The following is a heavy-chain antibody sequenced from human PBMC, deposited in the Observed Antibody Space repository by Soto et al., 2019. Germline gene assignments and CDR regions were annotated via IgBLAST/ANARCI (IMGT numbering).Heavy chain of an antibody. V-gene: IGHV4-31*03. Sequence: SETLSLTCTVSGGSISSGGYYWSWIRQHPGKGLEWIGYIYYSGSTYYNPSLKSRVTISVDTSKNQFSLKLSSVTAADTAVYYCARGSYYDSSGYRYFDYWGQGTLVTVSS. CDR2: IYYSGST. D-gene: IGHD3-22*01. CDR3: ARGSYYDSSGYRYFDY. CDR1: GGSISSGGYY. J-gene: IGHJ4*02.